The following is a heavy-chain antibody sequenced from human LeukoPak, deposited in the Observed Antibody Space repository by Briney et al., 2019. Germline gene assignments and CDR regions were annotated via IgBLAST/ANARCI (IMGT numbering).Heavy chain of an antibody. CDR3: ARVDKTAMVSY. CDR2: IYTSGGT. D-gene: IGHD5-18*01. J-gene: IGHJ4*02. Sequence: SKTLSLTCTVSGGSISSYYWSWIRQPAGKGLEWIGRIYTSGGTNYNPSLKSRVTMSVDTSKNQFSLKLSSVTAADTAVYYCARVDKTAMVSYWGQGTLVTVSS. CDR1: GGSISSYY. V-gene: IGHV4-4*07.